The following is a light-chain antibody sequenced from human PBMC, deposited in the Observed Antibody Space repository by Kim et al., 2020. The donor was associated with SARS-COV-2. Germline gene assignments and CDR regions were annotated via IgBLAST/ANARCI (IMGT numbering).Light chain of an antibody. J-gene: IGKJ2*02. CDR2: KAS. V-gene: IGKV1-5*03. CDR1: QSSSSS. CDR3: QQYNSYPCT. Sequence: ASVGDRVTITCRASQSSSSSLAWYQQKPGKAPKLLIYKASSLESGVPSRFSGSGSGTEFALTISSLQPDDFATYYCQQYNSYPCTFGQGTKLEI.